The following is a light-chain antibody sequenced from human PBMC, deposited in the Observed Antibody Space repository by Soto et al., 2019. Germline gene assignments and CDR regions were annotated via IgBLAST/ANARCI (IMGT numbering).Light chain of an antibody. V-gene: IGKV3-20*01. Sequence: EIVLTQSPGTLSLSPGERATLTCRASQSVSSSYLAWYQQKPGQAPRLLIYDASSRATGIPDRFSGSGSGTDFTLTISRLEPEDLAIYYCQQYGGSPRITFGQGTRLEIK. CDR1: QSVSSSY. CDR3: QQYGGSPRIT. J-gene: IGKJ5*01. CDR2: DAS.